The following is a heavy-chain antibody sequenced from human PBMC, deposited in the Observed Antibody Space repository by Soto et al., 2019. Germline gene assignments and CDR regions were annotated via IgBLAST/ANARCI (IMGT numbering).Heavy chain of an antibody. CDR3: ARDAYNWNDAGGDWFDP. D-gene: IGHD1-20*01. CDR1: GFTFSSYS. CDR2: ISSSSSTI. Sequence: PGGSLILSCAASGFTFSSYSMNWVRQAPGKGLEWVSYISSSSSTIYYADSVKGRFTISRDNAKNSLYLQMNSLRAEDTAVYYCARDAYNWNDAGGDWFDPWGQGTLVTVSS. J-gene: IGHJ5*02. V-gene: IGHV3-48*01.